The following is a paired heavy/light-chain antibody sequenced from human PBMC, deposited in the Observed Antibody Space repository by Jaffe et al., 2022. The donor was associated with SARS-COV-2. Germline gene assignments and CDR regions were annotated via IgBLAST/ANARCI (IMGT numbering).Heavy chain of an antibody. J-gene: IGHJ1*01. CDR3: ASPSGYCTSISCYIQH. V-gene: IGHV5-51*01. Sequence: EVQLVQSGAEVRKPGESLKISCKGSGYTFTSSWIGWVRQMPGKGLEWMGIIYPGDSDTRYSPSFQGQVTISADKSISTAYLQWTSLKASDTAMYYCASPSGYCTSISCYIQHWGQGTLVTVSS. CDR1: GYTFTSSW. D-gene: IGHD2-2*03. CDR2: IYPGDSDT.
Light chain of an antibody. CDR3: SSYTSSSSVV. CDR2: AVY. V-gene: IGLV2-14*01. CDR1: SSDVGVYNY. Sequence: QSALTQPASVSGSPGQSITISCTGTSSDVGVYNYVSWYQQHPGKAPKLMIYAVYNRPSGVSNRFSGSKSGNTASLTISGLQAEDEADYYCSSYTSSSSVVFGGGTKLTVL. J-gene: IGLJ3*02.